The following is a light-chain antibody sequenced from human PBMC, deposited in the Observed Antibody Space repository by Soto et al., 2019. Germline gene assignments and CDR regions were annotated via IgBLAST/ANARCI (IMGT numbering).Light chain of an antibody. J-gene: IGLJ1*01. Sequence: QSVLTQPASVSGSPGQSITISCTGTSSDVGSYGLVSWYQQHPGKAPELMIYEGTKRPSGVSNRFSGSKSGNTASLTISGLQAEDEADYYCCSYAGGGTFYVFGTGTKVTVL. CDR3: CSYAGGGTFYV. CDR2: EGT. CDR1: SSDVGSYGL. V-gene: IGLV2-23*03.